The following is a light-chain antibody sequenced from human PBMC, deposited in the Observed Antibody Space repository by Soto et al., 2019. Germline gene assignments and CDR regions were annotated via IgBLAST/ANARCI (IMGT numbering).Light chain of an antibody. Sequence: QSALTQPRLVSGSPGQSVTISCTGTNSDVGAYHYVSWYQQHPGKAPTLIIYEVSQRPSGVPDRFSGSKSGNTASLTVSGLQADDEADYYCSSYAGTNNYVFGTGTKVTVL. J-gene: IGLJ1*01. CDR1: NSDVGAYHY. CDR3: SSYAGTNNYV. CDR2: EVS. V-gene: IGLV2-8*01.